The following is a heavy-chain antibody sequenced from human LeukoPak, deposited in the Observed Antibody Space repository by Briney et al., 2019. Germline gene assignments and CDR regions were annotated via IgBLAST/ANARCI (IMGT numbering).Heavy chain of an antibody. CDR2: IWNDGSNK. Sequence: QPGRSLRLSCAASGFTFSTYGMHWVRQAPGKGLEWMAVIWNDGSNKYYADSVKGRFTISRDNSKSTLYLQMNSLRAEDAAVYSCARASGPFDYWGQGTLVTVSS. CDR3: ARASGPFDY. CDR1: GFTFSTYG. D-gene: IGHD3-10*01. V-gene: IGHV3-33*01. J-gene: IGHJ4*02.